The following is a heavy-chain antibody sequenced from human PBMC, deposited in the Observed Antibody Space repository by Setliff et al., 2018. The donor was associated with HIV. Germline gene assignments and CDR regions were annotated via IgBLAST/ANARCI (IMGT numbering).Heavy chain of an antibody. D-gene: IGHD3-16*01. CDR1: GGSFNGYS. J-gene: IGHJ4*02. V-gene: IGHV4-34*01. Sequence: PSETLSLTCAVYGGSFNGYSWTWIRQPPGKGLEWIGGINHSGITNYNPSLKSRVTISTDTAKNQFSLKLSPVTAADTAVYYCARGGDWADYWGQGTLVTVSS. CDR2: INHSGIT. CDR3: ARGGDWADY.